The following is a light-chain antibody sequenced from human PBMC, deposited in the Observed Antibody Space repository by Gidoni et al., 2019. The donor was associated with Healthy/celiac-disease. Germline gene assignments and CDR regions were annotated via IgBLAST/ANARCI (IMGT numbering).Light chain of an antibody. CDR2: GAS. V-gene: IGKV3-20*01. Sequence: EIVLTQSPGTLSLSPGERATLSCRASQSVSSSYLAWYQQKPGQAPRLLIYGASSRATGIPDRFSGSGSGTDFTLTISRLEPEDFALYYCQQYGSSPRTFGRGTKVGIK. J-gene: IGKJ1*01. CDR1: QSVSSSY. CDR3: QQYGSSPRT.